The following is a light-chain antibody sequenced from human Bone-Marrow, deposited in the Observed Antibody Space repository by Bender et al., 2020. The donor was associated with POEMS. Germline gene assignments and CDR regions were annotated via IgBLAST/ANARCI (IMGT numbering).Light chain of an antibody. CDR3: AAWDDRLGGWV. Sequence: QSVVTQPPSLSEAPRQRVTISCSGSSSNIGNHGVNWYQQLPGEAPKLLIYYDDLLTPGVSDRFSASKSGTSASLAISEPPSEDEALYYCAAWDDRLGGWVFGEGTKLTVL. CDR2: YDD. V-gene: IGLV1-36*01. CDR1: SSNIGNHG. J-gene: IGLJ3*02.